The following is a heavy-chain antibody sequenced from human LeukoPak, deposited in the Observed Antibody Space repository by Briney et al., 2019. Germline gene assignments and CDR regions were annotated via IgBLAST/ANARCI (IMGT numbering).Heavy chain of an antibody. V-gene: IGHV1-8*03. J-gene: IGHJ4*02. CDR2: MNPNSGNT. CDR3: ARGRSTGFPYYFEY. CDR1: GYTFTSYD. Sequence: AASVKVSCKASGYTFTSYDINWVRQGTGQGLEWMGWMNPNSGNTGYAQKFQGRVTITRNTSISTAYMELSGLRSEDTAVYYCARGRSTGFPYYFEYWGQGTLVTVSS.